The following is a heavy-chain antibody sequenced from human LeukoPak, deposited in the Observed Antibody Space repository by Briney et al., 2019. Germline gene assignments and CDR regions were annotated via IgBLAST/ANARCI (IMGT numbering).Heavy chain of an antibody. D-gene: IGHD3-9*01. CDR1: GFTVRSNY. V-gene: IGHV3-23*01. CDR3: AKGDNDILTGYYNSFDY. CDR2: ISASGIST. J-gene: IGHJ4*02. Sequence: GGSLRLSYEASGFTVRSNYMSWVRQAPGKGLEWVSTISASGISTYYSDSVRGRFTISRDNSKNTLYLQMNSLRAGDTAVYYCAKGDNDILTGYYNSFDYWGQGTLVTVSS.